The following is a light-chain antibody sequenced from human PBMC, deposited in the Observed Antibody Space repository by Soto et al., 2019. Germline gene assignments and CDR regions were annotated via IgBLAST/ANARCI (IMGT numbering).Light chain of an antibody. J-gene: IGLJ3*02. CDR1: SSDIGGYNY. CDR2: EVT. V-gene: IGLV2-14*01. Sequence: QSVLTQPASVSGSPGQSITMSCTGASSDIGGYNYVSWYRQHPGEAPKLMIYEVTNRPSGVSNRLSGSKSGNTASLTISGLQAEDEADYYCCSYTSSGTPVFGGGNKLTVL. CDR3: CSYTSSGTPV.